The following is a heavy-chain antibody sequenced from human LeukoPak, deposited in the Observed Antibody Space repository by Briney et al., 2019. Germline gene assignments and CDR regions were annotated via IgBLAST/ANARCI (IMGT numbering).Heavy chain of an antibody. Sequence: SETLSLTCAVYGGSFSGYFWSWIRQPPGKGLEWIGEINHSGSTNYNPSLKSRVTISVDTSKNQFSLKLSSVTAADTAVYYCARGRRWGYYDILTGGTNWFDPWGQGTLVTVSS. CDR3: ARGRRWGYYDILTGGTNWFDP. J-gene: IGHJ5*02. CDR1: GGSFSGYF. V-gene: IGHV4-34*01. CDR2: INHSGST. D-gene: IGHD3-9*01.